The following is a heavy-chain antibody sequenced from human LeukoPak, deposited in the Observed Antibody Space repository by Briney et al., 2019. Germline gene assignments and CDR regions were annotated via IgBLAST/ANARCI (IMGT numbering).Heavy chain of an antibody. Sequence: GRSLRLSCAASGFTFSSYAMHWVRQAPGKGLEWVAVISYDGSNKYYADSVKGRFTISRDNSKNTLYLQMNSLRAEDTAVYYCARGPYYFDYWGQGTLVTVSS. CDR2: ISYDGSNK. CDR3: ARGPYYFDY. CDR1: GFTFSSYA. J-gene: IGHJ4*02. V-gene: IGHV3-30*04.